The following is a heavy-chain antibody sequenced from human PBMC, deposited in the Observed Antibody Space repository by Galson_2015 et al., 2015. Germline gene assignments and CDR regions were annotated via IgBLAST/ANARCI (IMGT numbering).Heavy chain of an antibody. J-gene: IGHJ6*02. D-gene: IGHD6-6*01. Sequence: SLRLSCAASGFTFSSYAMHWVRQAPGKGLEWVAVISYDGSNKYYADSVKGRFTISRDNSKNTLYLQMNSLRAEDTAVYYCARDPRVAARGGYYYYYGMDVWGQGTTVTVSS. CDR1: GFTFSSYA. CDR3: ARDPRVAARGGYYYYYGMDV. CDR2: ISYDGSNK. V-gene: IGHV3-30-3*01.